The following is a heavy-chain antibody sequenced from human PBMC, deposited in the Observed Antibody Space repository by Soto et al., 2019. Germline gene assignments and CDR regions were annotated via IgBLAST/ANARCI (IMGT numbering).Heavy chain of an antibody. Sequence: SETLSLICTVSGGSISSGGYYWSWIRQHPGKGLEWIGYIYYSGSTYYNPSLKSRVTISVDTSKNQFSLKLSSVTAADTAVYYCATTRNDYMIVSWFDPWGQGTLVTVSS. J-gene: IGHJ5*02. CDR1: GGSISSGGYY. D-gene: IGHD4-4*01. V-gene: IGHV4-31*03. CDR3: ATTRNDYMIVSWFDP. CDR2: IYYSGST.